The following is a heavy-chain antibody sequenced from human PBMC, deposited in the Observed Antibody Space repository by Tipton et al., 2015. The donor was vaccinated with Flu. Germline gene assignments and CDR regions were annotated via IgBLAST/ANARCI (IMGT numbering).Heavy chain of an antibody. CDR3: ARTWYSSSWLYFQH. V-gene: IGHV4-34*01. D-gene: IGHD6-13*01. CDR2: INHSGST. CDR1: GGSFSGYY. J-gene: IGHJ1*01. Sequence: TLSLTCAVYGGSFSGYYWSWIRQPPGKGLEWIGEINHSGSTNYNPSLKSRVTISVDTSKNQFSLKRSSVTTADTAVYYCARTWYSSSWLYFQHWGQGTLVTVSS.